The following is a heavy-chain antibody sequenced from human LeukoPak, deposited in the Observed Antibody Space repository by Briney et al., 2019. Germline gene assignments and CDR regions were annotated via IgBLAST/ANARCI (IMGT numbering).Heavy chain of an antibody. CDR3: AREVDSAMVNAFDF. J-gene: IGHJ3*01. D-gene: IGHD5-18*01. Sequence: ASVKVSCKASGYTFTYYGINWVRLAPGQGLEWMGWVSGYNGNTRYVQNFQGRLTLTTDTSTNIAYMELMRLRSDDTAVYYCAREVDSAMVNAFDFWGQGTLVTVPS. CDR1: GYTFTYYG. V-gene: IGHV1-18*01. CDR2: VSGYNGNT.